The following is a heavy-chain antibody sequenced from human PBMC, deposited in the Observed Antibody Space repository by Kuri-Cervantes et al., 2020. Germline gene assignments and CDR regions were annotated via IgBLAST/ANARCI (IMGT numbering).Heavy chain of an antibody. D-gene: IGHD5-18*01. CDR1: GYTFTSYA. Sequence: ASVKVSCKASGYTFTSYAMHWVRQAPGQRLEWMGWSNAGNGNTKYSQEFQGRVTMTRNTSISTAYMELSSLRSEDTAMYYCARTTRIQLWLMDVWGQGTTVTVSS. CDR3: ARTTRIQLWLMDV. J-gene: IGHJ6*02. CDR2: SNAGNGNT. V-gene: IGHV1-3*02.